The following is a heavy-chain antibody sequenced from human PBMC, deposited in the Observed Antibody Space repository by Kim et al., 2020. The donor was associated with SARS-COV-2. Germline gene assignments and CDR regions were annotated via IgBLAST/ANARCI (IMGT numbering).Heavy chain of an antibody. V-gene: IGHV4-39*07. CDR2: IYYSGST. D-gene: IGHD6-19*01. J-gene: IGHJ3*02. Sequence: SETLSLTCTVSGGSISSSSYYWGWIRQPPGKGLEWIGSIYYSGSTYYNPSLKSRVTISVDTSKNQFSLKLSSVTAADTAVYYCAREPLAVAAERGAFDIWGQGTMVTVSS. CDR3: AREPLAVAAERGAFDI. CDR1: GGSISSSSYY.